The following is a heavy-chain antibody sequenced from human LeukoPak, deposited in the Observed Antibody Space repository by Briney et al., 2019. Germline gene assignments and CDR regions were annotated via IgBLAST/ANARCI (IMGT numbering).Heavy chain of an antibody. D-gene: IGHD6-19*01. J-gene: IGHJ4*02. CDR2: IIPIFGTA. Sequence: ASVKVSCKASGGTFSSYAISWVRQAPGQGLEWMGGIIPIFGTANYAQKFQGRVTITADESTSTAYMELSSLRSEDTAVCYCARACYPYSSGWFFDYWGQGTLVTVSS. CDR1: GGTFSSYA. V-gene: IGHV1-69*13. CDR3: ARACYPYSSGWFFDY.